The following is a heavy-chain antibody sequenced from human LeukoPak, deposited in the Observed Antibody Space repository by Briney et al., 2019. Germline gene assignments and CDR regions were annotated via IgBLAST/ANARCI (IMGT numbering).Heavy chain of an antibody. J-gene: IGHJ3*01. Sequence: ASVKVSCKASGYTLTSYDINWVRQATGQGLEWMGWMNPNSGNTGYAQKFQGRVTMTRNTSISTAYMELSSLRSEDTAVYYCARDTTYYYDTTGDLLTNDAFDVWGQGTMVTVSS. D-gene: IGHD3-22*01. CDR1: GYTLTSYD. CDR3: ARDTTYYYDTTGDLLTNDAFDV. V-gene: IGHV1-8*01. CDR2: MNPNSGNT.